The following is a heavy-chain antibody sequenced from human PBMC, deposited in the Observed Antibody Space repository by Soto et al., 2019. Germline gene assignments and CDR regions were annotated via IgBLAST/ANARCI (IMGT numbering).Heavy chain of an antibody. CDR2: ISAYNGNT. V-gene: IGHV1-18*01. Sequence: ASVKVSCKASGYTFTSDGISWVRQAPGQGLEWMGWISAYNGNTNYAQKLQGRVTMTTDTSTSTAYMELRSLRSDDTAVYYCASGRRDSSGYPIFDYWGQGTLVTVSS. CDR3: ASGRRDSSGYPIFDY. CDR1: GYTFTSDG. J-gene: IGHJ4*02. D-gene: IGHD3-22*01.